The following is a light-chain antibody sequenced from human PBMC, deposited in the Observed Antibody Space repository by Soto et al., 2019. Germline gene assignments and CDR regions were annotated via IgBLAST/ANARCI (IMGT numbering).Light chain of an antibody. CDR2: DVS. J-gene: IGLJ1*01. CDR1: SIDVGGYNY. Sequence: QSALTQPASVSGSPGQSITISCTGTSIDVGGYNYVSWYQQHPGKAPKLMIYDVSNRPSGVSDRFSGSKSGNTASLTISGLQAEDEAEYYCSSYTSSSTYVFGTGTKVTVL. V-gene: IGLV2-14*03. CDR3: SSYTSSSTYV.